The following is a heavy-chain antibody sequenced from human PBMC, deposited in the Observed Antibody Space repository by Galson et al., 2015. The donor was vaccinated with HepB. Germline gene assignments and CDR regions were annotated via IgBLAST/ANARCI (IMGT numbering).Heavy chain of an antibody. J-gene: IGHJ6*02. D-gene: IGHD6-6*01. CDR3: ARYSSSLYSYAMDV. CDR1: GYSFSNYG. V-gene: IGHV1-18*04. CDR2: ISVYNDNT. Sequence: SVTVSCKASGYSFSNYGFIWVRQAPGQGLEWLGWISVYNDNTDYAQKVQDRVTMTTDTSTRSAYMELRSLRSDDTAVYYCARYSSSLYSYAMDVWGQGTTVTVSS.